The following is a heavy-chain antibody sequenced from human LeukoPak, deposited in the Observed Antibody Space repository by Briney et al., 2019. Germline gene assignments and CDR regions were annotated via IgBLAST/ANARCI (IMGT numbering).Heavy chain of an antibody. V-gene: IGHV3-23*01. D-gene: IGHD1-26*01. CDR3: AKSRGWELLTTVPDFDY. J-gene: IGHJ4*02. Sequence: PGGSLRLSCAASGFTFSNYAMSWVRQAPGKGLEWVSTISRSVGSTYYADSVKGRFTISRDNSKNTLSLQMNSLRAEDTAVYYCAKSRGWELLTTVPDFDYWGQGTLVTVSS. CDR2: ISRSVGST. CDR1: GFTFSNYA.